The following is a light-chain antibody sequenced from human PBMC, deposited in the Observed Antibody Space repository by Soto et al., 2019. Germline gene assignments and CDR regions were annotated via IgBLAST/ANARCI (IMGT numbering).Light chain of an antibody. J-gene: IGKJ1*01. CDR2: AAS. Sequence: DIQMTQSPSSLSASVGDRVTITCRASQGILTYLAWYQQKPGQVPELLIQAASTLQPGVPSRFSGSGSGTEFTLTISSLQPDDFATYYCQQYNSPWTFGQGTKVDIK. CDR3: QQYNSPWT. CDR1: QGILTY. V-gene: IGKV1-27*01.